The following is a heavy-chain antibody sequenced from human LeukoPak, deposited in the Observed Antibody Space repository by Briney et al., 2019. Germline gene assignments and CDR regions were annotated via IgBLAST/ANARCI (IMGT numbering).Heavy chain of an antibody. Sequence: PSETLSLICTVSGGSISSYYWSWIRQPPGKGLAWIGYIYYSGSTNYNPSLKSRVAISVDTSKNQFSLKLSSVTAADTAVYYCARESQGEWELYAFDIWGQGTMVTVSS. CDR3: ARESQGEWELYAFDI. CDR2: IYYSGST. J-gene: IGHJ3*02. CDR1: GGSISSYY. V-gene: IGHV4-59*01. D-gene: IGHD1-26*01.